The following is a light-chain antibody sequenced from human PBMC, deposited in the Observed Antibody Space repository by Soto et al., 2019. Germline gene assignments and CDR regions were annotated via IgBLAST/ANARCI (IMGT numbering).Light chain of an antibody. CDR3: QQFGSLIT. CDR1: QSITNNY. V-gene: IGKV3D-20*01. CDR2: DTS. J-gene: IGKJ4*02. Sequence: DIVLTQSPATLSLSPGERPTLSCGASQSITNNYLAWYQQKPGLAPRLLIYDTSKRATGIPDRFSGSGSGTDFTLTINRLEPEDFAAYYCQQFGSLITFGGGTKVEIK.